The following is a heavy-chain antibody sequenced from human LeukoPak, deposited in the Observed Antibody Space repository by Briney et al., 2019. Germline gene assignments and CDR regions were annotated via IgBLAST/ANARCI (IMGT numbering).Heavy chain of an antibody. J-gene: IGHJ3*01. Sequence: ASVKVSCKASGYTFTGYYIHWVRQAPGQGLECMGWINPSSGATYSTQKFQGRVTMTRDTSITTAYMELSGLTSDDTAVYYCASDVLEPARYDAFDVWGQGTMVTVSS. CDR3: ASDVLEPARYDAFDV. CDR1: GYTFTGYY. D-gene: IGHD2-2*01. V-gene: IGHV1-2*02. CDR2: INPSSGAT.